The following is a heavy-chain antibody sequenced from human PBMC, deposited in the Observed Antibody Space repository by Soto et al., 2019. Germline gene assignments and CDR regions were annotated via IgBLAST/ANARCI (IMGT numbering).Heavy chain of an antibody. J-gene: IGHJ3*02. CDR2: IKQDGTEK. CDR3: ARGDTPMITGMDSFDI. CDR1: GFAFSRYW. D-gene: IGHD5-18*01. Sequence: GGSLRLSCAASGFAFSRYWMNWVRQAPGKGLEWVANIKQDGTEKNYVDSVKGRFTISRDNARNSLYLQMDSLRAEDTAVYFCARGDTPMITGMDSFDIWGQGTMVTVSS. V-gene: IGHV3-7*01.